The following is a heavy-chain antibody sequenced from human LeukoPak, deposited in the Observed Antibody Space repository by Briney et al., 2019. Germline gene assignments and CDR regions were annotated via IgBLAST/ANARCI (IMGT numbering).Heavy chain of an antibody. CDR2: INQGGSDK. CDR3: ATDRTGDKPYYFDY. V-gene: IGHV3-7*05. D-gene: IGHD7-27*01. CDR1: GFTFSNYW. J-gene: IGHJ4*02. Sequence: GGSLRLSCAASGFTFSNYWMGWVRRAPGKGLEWVANINQGGSDKYYVDSVKGRFTISRDNAKNSLYLQMNSLRAEDTAVYYCATDRTGDKPYYFDYWGQGALVTVSS.